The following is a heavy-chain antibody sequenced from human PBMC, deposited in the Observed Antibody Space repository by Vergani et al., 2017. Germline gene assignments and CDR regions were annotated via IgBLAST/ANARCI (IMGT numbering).Heavy chain of an antibody. CDR3: ARDGCSSTSCPSNYYYYYMDV. CDR1: GGSISSYY. D-gene: IGHD2-2*01. Sequence: QVQLPESGPGLVKPSETLSLTCTVSGGSISSYYWSWIRQPPGKGLEWIGYIYYSGSTYYNPSLKSRVTISVDTSKNQFSLKLSSVTAADTAVYYCARDGCSSTSCPSNYYYYYMDVWGKGTTVTVSS. V-gene: IGHV4-59*01. CDR2: IYYSGST. J-gene: IGHJ6*03.